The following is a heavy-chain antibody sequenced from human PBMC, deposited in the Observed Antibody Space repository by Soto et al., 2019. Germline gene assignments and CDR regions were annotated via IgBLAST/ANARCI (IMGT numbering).Heavy chain of an antibody. CDR1: GGSIGSYY. Sequence: PSETLSLTYTVSGGSIGSYYWSWIRQPPGKGLEWIGYIYYSGSTNYNPSLKSRVTISVDTSKNQFSLKLSSVTAADTAIYYCARVREQWPRIYFDYWGQGTLVTV. V-gene: IGHV4-59*01. CDR2: IYYSGST. D-gene: IGHD6-19*01. CDR3: ARVREQWPRIYFDY. J-gene: IGHJ4*02.